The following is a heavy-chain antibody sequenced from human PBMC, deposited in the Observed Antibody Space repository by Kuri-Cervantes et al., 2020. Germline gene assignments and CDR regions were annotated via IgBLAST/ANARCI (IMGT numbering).Heavy chain of an antibody. Sequence: GESLKISCAASGFTFSSYAMSWVRQAPGKGLEWVSAISGSGGSTYYADSVKGRFTISRDNSKNTLYLQMNSLRAEDTAVYYCARGRPSGSYYAALYWGQGTLVTVSS. V-gene: IGHV3-23*01. D-gene: IGHD1-26*01. CDR1: GFTFSSYA. J-gene: IGHJ4*02. CDR3: ARGRPSGSYYAALY. CDR2: ISGSGGST.